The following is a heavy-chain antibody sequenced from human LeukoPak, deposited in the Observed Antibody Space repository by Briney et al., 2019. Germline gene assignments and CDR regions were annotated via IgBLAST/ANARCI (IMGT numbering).Heavy chain of an antibody. CDR3: ARESKATIAYDAFDI. Sequence: GGSLRLSCAASGFTFSSYSMNWARQAPGKGLEWVSYISSSSSTIYYADSVKGRFTISRDNAKNSLYLQMNSLRAEDTAVYYCARESKATIAYDAFDIWGQGTMVTVSS. CDR1: GFTFSSYS. V-gene: IGHV3-48*01. CDR2: ISSSSSTI. D-gene: IGHD5-12*01. J-gene: IGHJ3*02.